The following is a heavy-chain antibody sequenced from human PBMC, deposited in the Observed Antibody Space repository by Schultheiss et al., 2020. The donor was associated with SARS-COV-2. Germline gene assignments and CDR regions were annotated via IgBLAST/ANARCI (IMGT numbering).Heavy chain of an antibody. CDR1: GGSFSGYY. Sequence: SETLSLTCAVYGGSFSGYYWSWIRQPPGKGLEWIGSIYYSGSTNYNPSLKSRVTISVDTPKNQFSLNLSSVTAADTAVYYCARARSSSSPLYHYYYMDVWGKGTTVTVSS. CDR2: IYYSGST. D-gene: IGHD6-6*01. J-gene: IGHJ6*03. CDR3: ARARSSSSPLYHYYYMDV. V-gene: IGHV4-34*11.